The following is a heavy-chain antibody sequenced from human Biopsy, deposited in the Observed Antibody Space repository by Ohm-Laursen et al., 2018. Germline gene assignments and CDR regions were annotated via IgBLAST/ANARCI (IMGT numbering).Heavy chain of an antibody. CDR1: GDTFTTSA. CDR3: ASGDIGGIGLDV. J-gene: IGHJ6*02. Sequence: GSSVKVSCNASGDTFTTSAISWVRQVPGQGLDWMGRIIPILGTVDYGQNFQGRVTIRADTSTTFLELTSLRYDDTAVYYCASGDIGGIGLDVWGLGTTVTVSS. CDR2: IIPILGTV. D-gene: IGHD3-10*01. V-gene: IGHV1-69*04.